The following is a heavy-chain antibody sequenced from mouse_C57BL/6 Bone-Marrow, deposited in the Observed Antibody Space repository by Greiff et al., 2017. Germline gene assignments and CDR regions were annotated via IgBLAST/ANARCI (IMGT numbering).Heavy chain of an antibody. J-gene: IGHJ3*01. CDR1: GFSLTSYG. D-gene: IGHD2-2*01. V-gene: IGHV2-2*01. Sequence: VQLQQSGPGLVQPSQSLSITCTASGFSLTSYGVHWVRQSPGQGLEWLGVIWRGGSTDYNAAFISSMSTSKDNSKSQVFFKMNSLQADDTSIYYCARRGVTTEFACWGQGTLVTVAA. CDR2: IWRGGST. CDR3: ARRGVTTEFAC.